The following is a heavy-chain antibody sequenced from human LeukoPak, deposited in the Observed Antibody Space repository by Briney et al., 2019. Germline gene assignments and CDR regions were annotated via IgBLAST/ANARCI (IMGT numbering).Heavy chain of an antibody. CDR1: GGSISSYY. D-gene: IGHD4-17*01. CDR2: IYTSGST. J-gene: IGHJ4*02. V-gene: IGHV4-4*07. CDR3: ARVDGDYVLVPGYFDY. Sequence: SETLSLTCTVSGGSISSYYRSWIRQPAGKGLEWIGRIYTSGSTNYNPSLKSRVTISVDTSKNQFSLKLSSVTAADTAVYYCARVDGDYVLVPGYFDYWGQGTLVTVSS.